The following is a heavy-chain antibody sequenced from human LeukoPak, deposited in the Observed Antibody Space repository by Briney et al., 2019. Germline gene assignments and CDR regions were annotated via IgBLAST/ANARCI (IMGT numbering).Heavy chain of an antibody. V-gene: IGHV3-74*01. J-gene: IGHJ4*02. D-gene: IGHD5-12*01. CDR1: GFTFSTYW. CDR2: IKSDGSST. Sequence: GGSLRLSCAASGFTFSTYWMHWVRQAPGRGLVWVSHIKSDGSSTSYADSVKGRFTISRDNAKNTLYLQMNSLRAEDTAVYFCARDRGYTQDYWGQGTLVTVSS. CDR3: ARDRGYTQDY.